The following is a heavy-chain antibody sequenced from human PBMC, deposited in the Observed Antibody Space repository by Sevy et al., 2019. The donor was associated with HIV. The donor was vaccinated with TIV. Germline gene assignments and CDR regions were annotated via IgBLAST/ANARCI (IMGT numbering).Heavy chain of an antibody. CDR2: IYYSGSS. D-gene: IGHD4-17*01. Sequence: SETLSLTCTVSGGSISSSSYYRGWIRQPPGKGLEWIGNIYYSGSSYYNPSLNSRVTISVVTSKNQFSLKLTSVTAADTAVYYCAGFEYGDYTNLFDPWGQGTLVTVSS. CDR3: AGFEYGDYTNLFDP. J-gene: IGHJ5*02. V-gene: IGHV4-39*01. CDR1: GGSISSSSYY.